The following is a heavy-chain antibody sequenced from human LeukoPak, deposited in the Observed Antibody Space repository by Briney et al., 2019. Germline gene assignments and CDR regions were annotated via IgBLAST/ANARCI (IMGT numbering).Heavy chain of an antibody. J-gene: IGHJ4*02. D-gene: IGHD2-2*01. CDR1: GYSFTSYW. Sequence: GESLKISCKGSGYSFTSYWIGWVRQMPGKGLEWMGIIYPGDSDTRYIPSFQGQVTISADKSISTAYLQWSSLKASDTAMYYCARTGYGQLPTYYFDYWGQGTLVTVSS. CDR3: ARTGYGQLPTYYFDY. CDR2: IYPGDSDT. V-gene: IGHV5-51*01.